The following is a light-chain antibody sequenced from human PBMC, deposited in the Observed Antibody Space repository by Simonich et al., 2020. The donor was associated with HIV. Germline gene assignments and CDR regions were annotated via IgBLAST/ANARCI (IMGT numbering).Light chain of an antibody. V-gene: IGLV2-14*03. CDR2: DVS. J-gene: IGLJ2*01. Sequence: QSALTQNASVSGSPGQSITISCTGTSSDVGGYKHVSWYQQHPGKAPKLIIFDVSNRPSGVSNRFSGSKSGNTASLTISGLQAEDEADYYCSSYTSSSTVVFGGGTKLTVL. CDR3: SSYTSSSTVV. CDR1: SSDVGGYKH.